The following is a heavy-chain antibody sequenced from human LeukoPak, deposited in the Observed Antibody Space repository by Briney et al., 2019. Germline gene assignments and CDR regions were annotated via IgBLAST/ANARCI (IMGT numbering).Heavy chain of an antibody. CDR2: ISGSGGST. J-gene: IGHJ3*02. Sequence: GGSLRLSCAASGFSFSSYAMSWVRQAPGKGLEWVSAISGSGGSTYYADSVKGRFTISRDNSKNTLYLHMNSLRAEDTAVYYCAKGRSGYDAFDIWGQGTMVTVSS. CDR1: GFSFSSYA. D-gene: IGHD3-3*01. CDR3: AKGRSGYDAFDI. V-gene: IGHV3-23*01.